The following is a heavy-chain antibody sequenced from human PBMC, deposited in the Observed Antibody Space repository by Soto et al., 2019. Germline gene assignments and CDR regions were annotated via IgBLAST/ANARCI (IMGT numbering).Heavy chain of an antibody. J-gene: IGHJ4*02. D-gene: IGHD3-10*01. CDR1: GGSISSGGYY. CDR3: ARSTATMVRGVIIRNFDY. Sequence: SETLSLTCTVPGGSISSGGYYWSWIRQHPGKGLEWIGYIYYSGSTYYNPSLKSRVTISVDPSKNQFSLKLSSVTAADTAVYYCARSTATMVRGVIIRNFDYWGQGTLVTVS. CDR2: IYYSGST. V-gene: IGHV4-31*03.